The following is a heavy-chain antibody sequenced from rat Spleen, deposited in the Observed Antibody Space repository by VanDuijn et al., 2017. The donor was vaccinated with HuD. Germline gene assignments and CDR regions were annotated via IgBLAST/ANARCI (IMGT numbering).Heavy chain of an antibody. CDR2: VSPTGGST. CDR1: GFTFSNYG. Sequence: EVQLVESGGGLVQHGRSLKLSCAASGFTFSNYGMHWIRQAPTKGLEWVASVSPTGGSTYYPDSVKGRFTISRDNAKNTQYLQMDSLRSEDTATYYCARRTIAASYWYFDFWGPGTMVTVSS. V-gene: IGHV5-19*01. D-gene: IGHD1-2*01. J-gene: IGHJ1*01. CDR3: ARRTIAASYWYFDF.